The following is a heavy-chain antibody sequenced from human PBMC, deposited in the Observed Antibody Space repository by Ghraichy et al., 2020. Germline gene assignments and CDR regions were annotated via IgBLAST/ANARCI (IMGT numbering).Heavy chain of an antibody. Sequence: GGSLRLSCAASGFAVSGSSMSWVRQAPGKGLEWVSVFYPDGTTYYADSVRGRFTISRNNSKSTVSLQLNSLRAEDTVLYYCARDVGYTRGPWGYWGQGTLVAVSP. CDR1: GFAVSGSS. J-gene: IGHJ4*02. D-gene: IGHD3-16*02. CDR2: FYPDGTT. V-gene: IGHV3-66*01. CDR3: ARDVGYTRGPWGY.